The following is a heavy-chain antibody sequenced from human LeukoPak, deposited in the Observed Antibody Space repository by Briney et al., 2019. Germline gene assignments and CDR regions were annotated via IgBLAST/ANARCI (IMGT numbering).Heavy chain of an antibody. J-gene: IGHJ4*02. Sequence: ASVKVSCKASGYTFTSYYMHWVRQAPGQGLEWTGRINPNSGGTNYAQKFQGRVTMTRDTSISTAYMELSRLRSDDTAVYYCARGDSRGVIIRGTFDYWGQGTLVTVSS. D-gene: IGHD3-10*01. CDR3: ARGDSRGVIIRGTFDY. CDR2: INPNSGGT. V-gene: IGHV1-2*06. CDR1: GYTFTSYY.